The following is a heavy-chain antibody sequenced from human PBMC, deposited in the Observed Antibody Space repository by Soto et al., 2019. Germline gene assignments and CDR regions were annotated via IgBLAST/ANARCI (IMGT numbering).Heavy chain of an antibody. J-gene: IGHJ4*02. D-gene: IGHD5-12*01. Sequence: ASVKVSCKASGYTFISYAMHWVRQAPGQRLEWMGWINAGNGNTKYSQKFQGRVTITRDTSASTAYMELSSLRSEDTAVYYCARVQSGYDFAYWGQGTLVTVSS. CDR1: GYTFISYA. CDR2: INAGNGNT. V-gene: IGHV1-3*01. CDR3: ARVQSGYDFAY.